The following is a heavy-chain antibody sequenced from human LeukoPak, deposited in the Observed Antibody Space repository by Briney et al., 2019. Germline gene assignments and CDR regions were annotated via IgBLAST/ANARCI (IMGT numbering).Heavy chain of an antibody. Sequence: SQTLSLTCAVSGGSISSGGYSWSWIRQPPGKGLEWIGYIYHSGSTYYNPSLKSRVTISVDTSKNQFSLKLSSVTAADTAVYYCARDYYDSSGYSSLDYWGQGTLVTVSS. CDR3: ARDYYDSSGYSSLDY. J-gene: IGHJ4*02. D-gene: IGHD3-22*01. CDR2: IYHSGST. CDR1: GGSISSGGYS. V-gene: IGHV4-30-2*02.